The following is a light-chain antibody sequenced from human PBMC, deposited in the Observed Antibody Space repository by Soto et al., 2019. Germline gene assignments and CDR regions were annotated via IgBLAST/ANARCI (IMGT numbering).Light chain of an antibody. CDR1: SGHSSYA. CDR3: QTWGTGNWV. J-gene: IGLJ3*02. Sequence: QSVLTQSPSASASLGASVKLTCTLSSGHSSYAIAWHQQQPEKGPRYLMKLNSDGSHFKGDGIPDRFSGSSSGAERYLTISSLQSEDEADYYCQTWGTGNWVFGGGTKVTVL. CDR2: LNSDGSH. V-gene: IGLV4-69*01.